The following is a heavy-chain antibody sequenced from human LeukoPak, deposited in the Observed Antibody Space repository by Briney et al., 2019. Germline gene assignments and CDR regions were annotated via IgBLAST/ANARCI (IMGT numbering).Heavy chain of an antibody. V-gene: IGHV3-23*01. Sequence: GGSLRLSCAASGFTSSSYAMSRVREAAGPGLEWVTGISGSGGSTYSADSVKGRFTISRDNSKNTLYLQMNSLRAEDTAVYYCAKVSGSYSSLYYFDYWGQGTLVTVSS. CDR1: GFTSSSYA. J-gene: IGHJ4*02. D-gene: IGHD1-26*01. CDR2: ISGSGGST. CDR3: AKVSGSYSSLYYFDY.